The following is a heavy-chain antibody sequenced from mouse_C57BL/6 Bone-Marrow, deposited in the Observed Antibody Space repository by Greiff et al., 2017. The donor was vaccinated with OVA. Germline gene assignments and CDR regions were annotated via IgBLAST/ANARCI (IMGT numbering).Heavy chain of an antibody. J-gene: IGHJ3*01. Sequence: EVQLQESVAELVRPGASVKLSCTASGFNFKNTYMHWVKQRPEQGLEWIGRIDPANGNTKYAPKFQGKATITADTSSNTAYLQLSSLTSEDTAIYYCARGLRRGFAYWGQGTLVTVSA. CDR2: IDPANGNT. CDR1: GFNFKNTY. D-gene: IGHD2-2*01. CDR3: ARGLRRGFAY. V-gene: IGHV14-3*01.